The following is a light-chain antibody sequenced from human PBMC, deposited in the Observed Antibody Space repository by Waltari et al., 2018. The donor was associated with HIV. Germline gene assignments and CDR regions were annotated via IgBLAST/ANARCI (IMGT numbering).Light chain of an antibody. J-gene: IGKJ4*01. CDR2: GAS. CDR3: QQYGKWPRN. CDR1: ENVIIN. V-gene: IGKV3-15*01. Sequence: IVMTQSPATLSVSPGERATLSGRASENVIINLAWYQQKPGQPPILLLFGASTRATDNPARFSGSGSGTEVTLTINSRQPEDSAIYYCQQYGKWPRNFGGGTKVEVK.